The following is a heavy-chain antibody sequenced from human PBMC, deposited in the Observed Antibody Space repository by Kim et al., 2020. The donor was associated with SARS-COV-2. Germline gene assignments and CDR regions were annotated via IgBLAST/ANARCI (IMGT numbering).Heavy chain of an antibody. CDR3: ARSGWCSGGSCYSPFDY. V-gene: IGHV4-31*02. Sequence: LKSRVTRSGDTSKNQFSLKLSSVTAADTAVYYCARSGWCSGGSCYSPFDYWGQGTLVTVSS. J-gene: IGHJ4*02. D-gene: IGHD2-15*01.